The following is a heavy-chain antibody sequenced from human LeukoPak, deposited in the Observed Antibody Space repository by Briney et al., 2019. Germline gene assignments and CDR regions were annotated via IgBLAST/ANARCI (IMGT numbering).Heavy chain of an antibody. CDR1: GGSFSGYY. Sequence: SETLSLTCAVYGGSFSGYYWSWIRQPPGKGLEWIGSIYYTGNTYYNASLKSRVTISIDTSKNQFSLKLSSVTAADTAVYYCASKSIAAVQSTLGGWFDPWGQGTLVTVSS. J-gene: IGHJ5*02. CDR2: IYYTGNT. V-gene: IGHV4-34*01. D-gene: IGHD6-13*01. CDR3: ASKSIAAVQSTLGGWFDP.